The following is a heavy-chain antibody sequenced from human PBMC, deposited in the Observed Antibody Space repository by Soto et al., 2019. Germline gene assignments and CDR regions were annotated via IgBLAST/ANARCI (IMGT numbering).Heavy chain of an antibody. CDR1: GGSVSSVRYY. CDR3: ARGVDSYDSSGYTRFDY. D-gene: IGHD3-22*01. J-gene: IGHJ4*02. Sequence: PSETLSLTCTVSGGSVSSVRYYWSWIRQPPGKGLEWIGYIYYSGSSNCNPSLKSRVTISVDTSKSQFSLKLRSVTAADTAVYYCARGVDSYDSSGYTRFDYWGQGTLVTVSS. V-gene: IGHV4-61*01. CDR2: IYYSGSS.